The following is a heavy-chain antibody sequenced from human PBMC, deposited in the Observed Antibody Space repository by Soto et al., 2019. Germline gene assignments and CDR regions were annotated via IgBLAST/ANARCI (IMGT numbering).Heavy chain of an antibody. CDR1: GDTVGSRNYH. J-gene: IGHJ4*02. CDR2: IYYTGIT. V-gene: IGHV4-39*01. D-gene: IGHD3-10*01. Sequence: PSETMSLPCTVSGDTVGSRNYHWGWIRQPPGKGLEWIGTIYYTGITYYSPSLKSRLTISVDTPKNQFSMKLNSVTAADTALYYCGYYESGHYVFCGKGSLVTVS. CDR3: GYYESGHYVF.